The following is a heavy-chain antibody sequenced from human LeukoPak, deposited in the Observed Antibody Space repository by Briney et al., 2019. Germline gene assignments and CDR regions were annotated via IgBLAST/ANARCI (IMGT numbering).Heavy chain of an antibody. CDR1: GYTFTSYY. CDR3: ASGVVGATTY. Sequence: GASVKVSCKASGYTFTSYYMHWVRQAPGQGLEWMGIINPSGGSTSYAQKLQGRVTMTTDTSTSTAYMELRSLRSDDTAVYYCASGVVGATTYWGQGTLVTVSS. CDR2: INPSGGST. J-gene: IGHJ4*02. V-gene: IGHV1-46*01. D-gene: IGHD1-26*01.